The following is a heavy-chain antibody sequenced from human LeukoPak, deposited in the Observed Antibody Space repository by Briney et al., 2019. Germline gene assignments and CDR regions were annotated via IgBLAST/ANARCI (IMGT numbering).Heavy chain of an antibody. CDR2: IYYSGST. Sequence: SETLSLTCTVSGGSISSSSYYWGWIRQPPGKGLEWIGSIYYSGSTYYNPSLKSRVTISVDTSKNQFSLKPSSVTAADTAVYYCARRRRVYYGSGSYPIDYWGQGTLVTVSS. D-gene: IGHD3-10*01. J-gene: IGHJ4*02. CDR3: ARRRRVYYGSGSYPIDY. CDR1: GGSISSSSYY. V-gene: IGHV4-39*01.